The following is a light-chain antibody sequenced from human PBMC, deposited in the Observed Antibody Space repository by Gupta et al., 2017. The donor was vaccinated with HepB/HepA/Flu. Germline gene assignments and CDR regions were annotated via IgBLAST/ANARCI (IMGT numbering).Light chain of an antibody. CDR1: QGIGNH. J-gene: IGKJ4*01. V-gene: IGKV1-27*01. CDR2: TAS. Sequence: DILLTQSPSSLSASVGDRVTMSCRASQGIGNHLAWYQQRPGEVPRLLIYTASILQSGVPSRFSGSGSGTDFTLTISSLQPEDVGTYYCQKYYSDPLTFGGGTKVE. CDR3: QKYYSDPLT.